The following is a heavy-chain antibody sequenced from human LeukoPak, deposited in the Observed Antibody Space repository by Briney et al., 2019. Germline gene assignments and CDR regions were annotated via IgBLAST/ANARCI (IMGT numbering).Heavy chain of an antibody. CDR2: IYYSGST. J-gene: IGHJ3*02. CDR1: GGSISSYY. D-gene: IGHD3-22*01. CDR3: ARDKGRRTRSSYYYDSSGHAFDI. Sequence: SETLSLTCTVSGGSISSYYWSWIQQPPGKGLEWIGYIYYSGSTNYNPSLKSRVTISVDTSKNQFSLKLSSVTAADTAVYYCARDKGRRTRSSYYYDSSGHAFDIWGQGTMVTVSS. V-gene: IGHV4-59*01.